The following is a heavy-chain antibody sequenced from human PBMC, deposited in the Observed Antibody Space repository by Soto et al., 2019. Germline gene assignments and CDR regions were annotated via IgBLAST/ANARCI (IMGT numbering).Heavy chain of an antibody. J-gene: IGHJ4*02. CDR3: ARTGVVVPAATPGH. CDR1: GYTFTSYG. V-gene: IGHV1-18*01. Sequence: QVQLVQSGAEVKKPGASVKVSCKASGYTFTSYGISWVRQAPGKGLEWMGWISAYNGNTNYAQKLQGRVTMTTGTSTITAYMELRSLRSDDSAVYYWARTGVVVPAATPGHWGQGTLVTVSS. CDR2: ISAYNGNT. D-gene: IGHD2-2*01.